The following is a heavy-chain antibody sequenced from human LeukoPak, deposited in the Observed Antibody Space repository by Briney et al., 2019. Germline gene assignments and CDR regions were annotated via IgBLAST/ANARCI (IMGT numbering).Heavy chain of an antibody. CDR1: GGSISSYY. V-gene: IGHV4-59*05. J-gene: IGHJ4*02. Sequence: SETLSLTCTVSGGSISSYYWSWIRQPPGKGLEWIGSIYYSGSTYYNPSLKSRVTISVDTSKNQFSLKLSSVTAADTAVYYCARLDAGIAARLSWWYYFDYWGQGTLVTVSS. CDR2: IYYSGST. D-gene: IGHD6-6*01. CDR3: ARLDAGIAARLSWWYYFDY.